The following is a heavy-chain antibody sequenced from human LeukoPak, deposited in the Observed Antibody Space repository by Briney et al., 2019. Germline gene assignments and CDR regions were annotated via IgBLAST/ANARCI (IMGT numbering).Heavy chain of an antibody. CDR1: GFTFSSYA. CDR2: ISGSGGNT. Sequence: GGSLRLSCAASGFTFSSYAMSWVRQAPGKGLEWVSVISGSGGNTHHADSVKGRFTISRDNSKNTLYLQMNSLRAEDTAVYYCAKETSYYYDSSDYSDYWGQGTLVTVSS. V-gene: IGHV3-23*01. D-gene: IGHD3-22*01. CDR3: AKETSYYYDSSDYSDY. J-gene: IGHJ4*02.